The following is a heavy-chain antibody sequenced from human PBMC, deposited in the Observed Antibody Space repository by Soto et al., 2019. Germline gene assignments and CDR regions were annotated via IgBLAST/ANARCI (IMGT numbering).Heavy chain of an antibody. Sequence: QVQLQESGPGLVKPSETLSLTCTVSGGSIISYYWSWIRQPPGKVLEWIGYIYYSGSTNYSPSLKSRVTISVDTSKNQFSLSLSSVTAADTAVYYCARHYYSSYDAFDIWGQGTMVTVSS. V-gene: IGHV4-59*08. CDR2: IYYSGST. CDR3: ARHYYSSYDAFDI. D-gene: IGHD4-4*01. J-gene: IGHJ3*02. CDR1: GGSIISYY.